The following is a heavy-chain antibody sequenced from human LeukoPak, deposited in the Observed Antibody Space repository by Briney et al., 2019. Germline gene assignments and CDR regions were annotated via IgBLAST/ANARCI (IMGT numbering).Heavy chain of an antibody. CDR3: ATRQGVVVPAAYGGGFDY. V-gene: IGHV3-49*03. Sequence: GGSLRLSCTASGFTFGDYAMSWFRQAPGKGLEWLGSIRSKTHSGATEYAASVRGRFTISRDDSKSIAYLQMNSLKIEDTAVYYCATRQGVVVPAAYGGGFDYWGQGTLVTVSS. D-gene: IGHD2-2*01. CDR1: GFTFGDYA. CDR2: IRSKTHSGAT. J-gene: IGHJ4*02.